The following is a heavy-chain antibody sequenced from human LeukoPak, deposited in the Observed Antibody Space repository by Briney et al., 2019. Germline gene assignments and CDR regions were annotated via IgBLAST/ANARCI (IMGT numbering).Heavy chain of an antibody. J-gene: IGHJ4*02. CDR2: ICGDGVST. V-gene: IGHV3-43*02. CDR3: ARESGKFDY. Sequence: GGSLRLSCVVSGLPFADLAMHLVRQAPGKSLEWVSLICGDGVSTFYAAYVKGRFSIFRDNCKNFLSLEMNSLRTEDTDMYYCARESGKFDYWGQGTLVAVSS. CDR1: GLPFADLA.